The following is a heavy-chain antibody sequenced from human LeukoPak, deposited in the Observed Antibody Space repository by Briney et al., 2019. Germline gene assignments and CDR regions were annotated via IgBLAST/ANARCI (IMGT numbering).Heavy chain of an antibody. V-gene: IGHV3-7*04. D-gene: IGHD6-25*01. CDR3: ARVAATATGAYDI. CDR2: IKQDGSEK. Sequence: PGGSLRLSCAASEFTFSRFWMAWVRQAPGRGLEWVASIKQDGSEKNYVDSVKGRFTISRDNAKNSLYLQMNSLRAEDTAVYYCARVAATATGAYDIWGQGTLVPVSS. CDR1: EFTFSRFW. J-gene: IGHJ3*02.